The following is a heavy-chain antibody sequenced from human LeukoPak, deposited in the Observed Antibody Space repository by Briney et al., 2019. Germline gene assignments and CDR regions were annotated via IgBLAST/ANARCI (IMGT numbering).Heavy chain of an antibody. J-gene: IGHJ6*02. CDR2: IYSGGST. Sequence: GGSLRLSCAASGFTVSSNYMSWVRQAPGKGLEWVSVIYSGGSTYYADSVKGRFTISRHNSKNTLYLQMNSLRAEDTAVYYCASPGTGYYDSNGYSDGMDVWGQGTTVTVSS. CDR1: GFTVSSNY. CDR3: ASPGTGYYDSNGYSDGMDV. V-gene: IGHV3-53*04. D-gene: IGHD3-22*01.